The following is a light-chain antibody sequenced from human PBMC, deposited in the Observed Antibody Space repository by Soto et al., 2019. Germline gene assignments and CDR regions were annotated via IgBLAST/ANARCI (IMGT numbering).Light chain of an antibody. V-gene: IGKV3-20*01. Sequence: EIVLTQSPGTLSLSPWERATLSGGSSQSVSNNYLAWYQQKPGQAPRLLIYGASNRATGIPDRFSGSGSGTDFTLTISRLEPEDFAVYYCQQYGSSPPITFGQGTRLENK. J-gene: IGKJ5*01. CDR2: GAS. CDR3: QQYGSSPPIT. CDR1: QSVSNNY.